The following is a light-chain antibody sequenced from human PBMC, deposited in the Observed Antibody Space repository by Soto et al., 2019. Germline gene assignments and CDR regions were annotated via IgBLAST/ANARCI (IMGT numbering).Light chain of an antibody. V-gene: IGKV3-20*01. CDR2: DTS. CDR3: QQYGSSPGT. J-gene: IGKJ1*01. CDR1: QSVRDRY. Sequence: EMVLTQSPVTLSLFPGERATLSCRASQSVRDRYLAWYQQKPGQAPSLLIYDTSTRATGVPDRFSGSGSGTDFALTISRVEPEDFAIYFCQQYGSSPGTFGQGTKVDIK.